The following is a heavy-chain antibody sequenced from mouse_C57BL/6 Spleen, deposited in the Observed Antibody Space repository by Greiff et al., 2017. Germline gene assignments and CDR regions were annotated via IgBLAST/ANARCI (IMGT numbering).Heavy chain of an antibody. V-gene: IGHV5-4*01. CDR2: ISDGGSYT. Sequence: EVQGVESGGGLVKPGGSLKLSCAASGFTFSSYAMSWVRQTPEKRLEWVATISDGGSYTYYPDNVKGRFTISRDNAKNNLYLQMSHLESEDTAMYYCARDRGLSSFDYWGQGTTLTVSS. J-gene: IGHJ2*01. CDR1: GFTFSSYA. D-gene: IGHD2-2*01. CDR3: ARDRGLSSFDY.